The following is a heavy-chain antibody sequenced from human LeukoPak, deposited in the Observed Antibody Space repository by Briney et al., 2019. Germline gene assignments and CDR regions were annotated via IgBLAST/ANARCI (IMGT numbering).Heavy chain of an antibody. CDR3: ARGRDYYAITGYHNWFDA. Sequence: ASVKVSCKASGYTITRYYMHWLRQAPGQGLEWMGIISPSGDTTSYAQKFQGRVTMTRDTSTRTVYLDLSSLRSEDTAVYYCARGRDYYAITGYHNWFDAWGQGTLVTVSS. CDR2: ISPSGDTT. D-gene: IGHD3-22*01. V-gene: IGHV1-46*01. CDR1: GYTITRYY. J-gene: IGHJ5*02.